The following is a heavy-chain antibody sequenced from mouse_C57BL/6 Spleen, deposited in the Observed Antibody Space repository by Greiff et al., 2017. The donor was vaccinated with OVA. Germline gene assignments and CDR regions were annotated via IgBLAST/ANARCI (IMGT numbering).Heavy chain of an antibody. D-gene: IGHD2-5*01. CDR2: INPGSGGT. Sequence: VKLMESGAELVRPGTSVKVSCKASGYAFTNYLIEWVKQRPGQGLEWIGVINPGSGGTNYNEKFKGKATLTADKSSSTAYMQLSSLTSEDSAVYFCARSGYYSNSGYFDVWGTGTTVTVSS. CDR3: ARSGYYSNSGYFDV. CDR1: GYAFTNYL. V-gene: IGHV1-54*01. J-gene: IGHJ1*03.